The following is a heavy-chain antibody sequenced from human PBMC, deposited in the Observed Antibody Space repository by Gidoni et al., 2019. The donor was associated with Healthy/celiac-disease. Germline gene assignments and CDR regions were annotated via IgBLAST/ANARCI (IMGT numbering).Heavy chain of an antibody. CDR1: GFTFSSYA. CDR2: ISGSGGST. J-gene: IGHJ4*02. V-gene: IGHV3-23*01. CDR3: ARNQLLVVVAATPDY. Sequence: EVQLLESGGGLVQPGGSLRLSYAASGFTFSSYAMSWVRQAPGKGLEWVSAISGSGGSTYYADSVKGRFTISRDNSKNTLYLQMNSLRAEDTAVYYCARNQLLVVVAATPDYWGQGTLVTVSS. D-gene: IGHD2-15*01.